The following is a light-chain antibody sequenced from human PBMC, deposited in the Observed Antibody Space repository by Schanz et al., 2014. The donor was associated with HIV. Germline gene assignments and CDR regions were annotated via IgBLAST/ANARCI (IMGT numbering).Light chain of an antibody. CDR3: QQSNSWPYT. Sequence: EIVMTQSPATLYVSPGEGATLSCRASQSISNNLAWYQHKPGQAPRLLIYGAFTRAAGIPARFSGSVSGTEFTLTISSLQSEDFAVYYCQQSNSWPYTFGQGTKLEI. CDR2: GAF. J-gene: IGKJ2*01. V-gene: IGKV3-15*01. CDR1: QSISNN.